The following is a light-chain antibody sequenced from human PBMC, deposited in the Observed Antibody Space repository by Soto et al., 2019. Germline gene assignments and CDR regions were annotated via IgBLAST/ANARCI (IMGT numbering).Light chain of an antibody. CDR1: QTVSSN. CDR2: GAS. V-gene: IGKV3-15*01. CDR3: QQYNDWPPFT. J-gene: IGKJ3*01. Sequence: EIVMTQSPATLSVSPGERATLSCRASQTVSSNLAWYQQKPGQAPRLLIHGASTRAAGIPARFSGSGSGTAFTLTISSLQSEDFAVYYCQQYNDWPPFTVGPGTRVDI.